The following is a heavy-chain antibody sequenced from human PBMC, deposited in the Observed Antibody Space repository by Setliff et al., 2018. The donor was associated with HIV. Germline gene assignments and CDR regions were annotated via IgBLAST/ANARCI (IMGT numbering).Heavy chain of an antibody. D-gene: IGHD3-22*01. CDR1: GGSISSGGYY. J-gene: IGHJ4*02. Sequence: TVSGGSISSGGYYWSWIRQHPGKGLEWIGYIYYSGSTYYNPSLKSRVTISVDTSKNQFSLKLSSVTAADTAVYYCARKGKYYYDSSGYSNWGQGTLVTVSS. CDR3: ARKGKYYYDSSGYSN. CDR2: IYYSGST. V-gene: IGHV4-31*03.